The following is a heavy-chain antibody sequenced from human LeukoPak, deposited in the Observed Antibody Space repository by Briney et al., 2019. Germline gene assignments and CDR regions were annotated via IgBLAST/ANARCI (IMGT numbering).Heavy chain of an antibody. Sequence: PSQTLSLTCTVSGGSISSGDYYWSWIRQPPGKGLEWIGYIYYSGSTNYNPSLKSRVTISVDTSKNQFSLKLSSVTAADTAVYYCAREAHYYDSSGYYINWFDPWGQGTLVTVSS. J-gene: IGHJ5*02. CDR1: GGSISSGDYY. CDR3: AREAHYYDSSGYYINWFDP. CDR2: IYYSGST. D-gene: IGHD3-22*01. V-gene: IGHV4-61*08.